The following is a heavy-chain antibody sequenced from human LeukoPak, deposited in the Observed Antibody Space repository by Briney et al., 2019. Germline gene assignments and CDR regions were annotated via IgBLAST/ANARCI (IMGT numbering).Heavy chain of an antibody. CDR2: IYTSGST. CDR1: GGSISSGSYY. V-gene: IGHV4-61*02. Sequence: SETLSLTCTVSGGSISSGSYYWSWIRQPAGKGLEWIGRIYTSGSTYYNPSLKSRVTISVDTSKNQFSLKLSSVTAADTAVYYCARDGYSYGYFYYYYMDVWGKGTTVTISS. J-gene: IGHJ6*03. D-gene: IGHD5-18*01. CDR3: ARDGYSYGYFYYYYMDV.